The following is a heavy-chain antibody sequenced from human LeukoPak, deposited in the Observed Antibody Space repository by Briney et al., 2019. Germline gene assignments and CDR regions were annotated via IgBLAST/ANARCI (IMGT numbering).Heavy chain of an antibody. D-gene: IGHD6-13*01. V-gene: IGHV3-49*04. CDR3: TRGGAPSGIAAAGHLFDY. Sequence: GGSLRLSCTASGFTFSSYSLNWVRQAPGKGLEWVGFIRSKSYGGTTEYAASVKGRFTISRDDSKSIAYLQMNSLKTEDTAVYYCTRGGAPSGIAAAGHLFDYWGQGTLVTVSS. J-gene: IGHJ4*02. CDR1: GFTFSSYS. CDR2: IRSKSYGGTT.